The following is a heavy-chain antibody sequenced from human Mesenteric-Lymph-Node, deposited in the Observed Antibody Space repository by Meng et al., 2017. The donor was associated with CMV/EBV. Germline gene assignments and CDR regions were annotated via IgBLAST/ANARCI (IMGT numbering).Heavy chain of an antibody. V-gene: IGHV3-30*14. J-gene: IGHJ6*02. CDR2: ISYDGSDK. CDR1: GFTFSSCP. Sequence: GGSLRLSCAASGFTFSSCPMHWVRQAPGKGLEWVAVISYDGSDKYYADSVKGRFTVSRDNSKNTLYLQMNSLRAEDTAVYYCARGIAALGYYYYGMDVWGQGTTVTVSS. CDR3: ARGIAALGYYYYGMDV. D-gene: IGHD6-13*01.